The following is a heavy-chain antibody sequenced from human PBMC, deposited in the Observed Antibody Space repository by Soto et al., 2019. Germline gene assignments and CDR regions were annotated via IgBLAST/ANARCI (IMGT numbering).Heavy chain of an antibody. D-gene: IGHD6-19*01. J-gene: IGHJ6*02. V-gene: IGHV1-69*08. Sequence: QVHLVQSGAGVKKPGSSVKVSCKASGGTFNTFSVTWVRQAPGQGLEWMGRIIPILGMPNYSHKFQGRVTMTADKSSSTAYMELSWLTSDDTAVYYCAREPEYSSGWYGMGVWGQGTTVTVS. CDR2: IIPILGMP. CDR3: AREPEYSSGWYGMGV. CDR1: GGTFNTFS.